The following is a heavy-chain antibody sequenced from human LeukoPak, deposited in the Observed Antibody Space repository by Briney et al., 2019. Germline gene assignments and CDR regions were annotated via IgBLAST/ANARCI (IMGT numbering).Heavy chain of an antibody. V-gene: IGHV4-39*01. CDR2: VSYSGNT. J-gene: IGHJ1*01. D-gene: IGHD6-19*01. CDR3: ARPIAVAGQRYFHH. CDR1: GDSISSSSYY. Sequence: SETLSLTCTVSGDSISSSSYYWGWIRRPPGKGLEWIGSVSYSGNTYYNPSLESRVTIFVDTSKNRFSLKLSSVTAADTAVYYCARPIAVAGQRYFHHWGQGTLVTVSS.